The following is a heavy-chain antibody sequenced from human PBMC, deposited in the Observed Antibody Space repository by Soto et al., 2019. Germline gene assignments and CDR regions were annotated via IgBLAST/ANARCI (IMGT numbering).Heavy chain of an antibody. J-gene: IGHJ6*02. V-gene: IGHV4-59*08. CDR2: FRSGGGT. D-gene: IGHD3-10*01. Sequence: QVQLQESGPGLVKPSETLSLTCTVSGDSISTYNLAWIRQPPGKGLEWIGYFRSGGGTSYNPSLKSRVAISEDTSMKPFPLRLSSVTAADTAVYYCVRQGIGVLHGLVDVWGQGTTVTVSS. CDR1: GDSISTYN. CDR3: VRQGIGVLHGLVDV.